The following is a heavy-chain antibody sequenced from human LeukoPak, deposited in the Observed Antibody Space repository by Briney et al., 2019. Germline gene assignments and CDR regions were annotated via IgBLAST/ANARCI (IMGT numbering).Heavy chain of an antibody. Sequence: GGSLRLSCAASGFTFSDYSMNWIRQAPGKGLEWVSSISSISGHIYYADSVKGRFTISRDNAKNSLYLQMNSLRDEDTAVYYCARLFRAGGDYWGQGTLVTVSS. D-gene: IGHD2-21*01. CDR3: ARLFRAGGDY. J-gene: IGHJ4*02. V-gene: IGHV3-21*06. CDR2: ISSISGHI. CDR1: GFTFSDYS.